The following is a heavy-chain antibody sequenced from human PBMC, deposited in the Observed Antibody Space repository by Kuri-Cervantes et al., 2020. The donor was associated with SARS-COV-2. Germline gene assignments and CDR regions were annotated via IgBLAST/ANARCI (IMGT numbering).Heavy chain of an antibody. J-gene: IGHJ5*02. CDR3: ARDMGAIVLVRRDWFDP. Sequence: GESLKISCVVSGFTFSNQGMHWVRQAPGKGPEWVAVVSYDGSDNDYADSVKGRFTISRDNSKNTLYLQMNSLRVEDTAVYYCARDMGAIVLVRRDWFDPWAREPWSPSPQ. D-gene: IGHD2-8*01. CDR1: GFTFSNQG. CDR2: VSYDGSDN. V-gene: IGHV3-30*19.